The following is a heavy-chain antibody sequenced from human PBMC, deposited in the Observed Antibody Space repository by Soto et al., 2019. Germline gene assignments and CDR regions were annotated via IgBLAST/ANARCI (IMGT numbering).Heavy chain of an antibody. Sequence: GGSLRLSCAASGFTFSSSWMHWVRQAPGKGLVWVSRVSGDGSSTNYADSVKGRFTISRDNAKNTLYLQMNSLRAEDTAVYYCARMDYGDPGSYFDYWGQGTLVTVSS. V-gene: IGHV3-74*01. CDR3: ARMDYGDPGSYFDY. CDR2: VSGDGSST. D-gene: IGHD4-17*01. CDR1: GFTFSSSW. J-gene: IGHJ4*02.